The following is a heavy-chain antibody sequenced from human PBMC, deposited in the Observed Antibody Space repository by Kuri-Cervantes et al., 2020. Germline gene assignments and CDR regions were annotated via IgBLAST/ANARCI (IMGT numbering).Heavy chain of an antibody. D-gene: IGHD4-11*01. CDR2: ISAYNGNT. CDR1: GYTFTSYG. V-gene: IGHV1-18*01. J-gene: IGHJ6*02. CDR3: ARAYSSYVYGMDV. Sequence: ASVKVSCKASGYTFTSYGISWVRQAPGQGLEWMGWISAYNGNTNYAQKFQGRVTMTRNTSISTAYMELSSLRSEDTAVYYCARAYSSYVYGMDVWGQGTTVTVSS.